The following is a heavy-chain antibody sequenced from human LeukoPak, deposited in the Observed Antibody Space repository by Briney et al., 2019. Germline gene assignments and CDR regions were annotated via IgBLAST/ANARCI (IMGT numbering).Heavy chain of an antibody. CDR3: ARSLGAGSYLDF. Sequence: GGSLRLSCAACGFTFSNYAMHWVRQAPGKGLEYLSAINGNGGSTYYATSVKGKFTITRDNSKNTLYLQMDSLSAEDMAVFYCARSLGAGSYLDFWGQGTLVTVSS. V-gene: IGHV3-64*01. D-gene: IGHD3-10*02. J-gene: IGHJ4*02. CDR2: INGNGGST. CDR1: GFTFSNYA.